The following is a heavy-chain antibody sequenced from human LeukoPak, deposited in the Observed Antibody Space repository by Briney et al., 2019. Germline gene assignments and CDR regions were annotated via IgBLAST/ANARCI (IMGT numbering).Heavy chain of an antibody. Sequence: GGSLRLSCAASGFSFSTRRMHWVRQAPGKGLVWVSYINIDERITGYADSVKGRFTISRDNAKNTLYLQMNSLRAEDTAIYYCFREGGDWGQGTLVTVPS. CDR2: INIDERIT. J-gene: IGHJ4*02. V-gene: IGHV3-74*01. CDR1: GFSFSTRR. D-gene: IGHD3-10*01. CDR3: FREGGD.